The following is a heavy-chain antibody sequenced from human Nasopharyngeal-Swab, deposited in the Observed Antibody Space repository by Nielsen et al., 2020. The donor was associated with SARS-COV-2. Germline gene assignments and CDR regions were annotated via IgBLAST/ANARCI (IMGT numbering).Heavy chain of an antibody. J-gene: IGHJ4*02. CDR3: ARDLPYIGWDY. CDR2: INPNSGST. CDR1: GYTFTGYY. Sequence: ASVKVSCKASGYTFTGYYMHWVRQAPGQGLGWMGWINPNSGSTSYAQKFQGRVTMTRDTSTSTVYMELSSLRSEDTAVYYCARDLPYIGWDYWGQGTLVTVSS. V-gene: IGHV1-46*01. D-gene: IGHD2-15*01.